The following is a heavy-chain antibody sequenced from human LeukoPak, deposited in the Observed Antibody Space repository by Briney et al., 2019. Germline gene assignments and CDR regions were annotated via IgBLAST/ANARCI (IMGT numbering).Heavy chain of an antibody. Sequence: GGSLRLSCAASGFIFSSYAMSWVRQTPGKGLEWVSRISESGGSTYYADSVKGRFTISRDNSKNTLYLQIDRLRAEDTAVYYCAKDRGSSWYGTSDYWGQGTLVTASS. J-gene: IGHJ4*02. CDR3: AKDRGSSWYGTSDY. D-gene: IGHD6-13*01. V-gene: IGHV3-23*01. CDR1: GFIFSSYA. CDR2: ISESGGST.